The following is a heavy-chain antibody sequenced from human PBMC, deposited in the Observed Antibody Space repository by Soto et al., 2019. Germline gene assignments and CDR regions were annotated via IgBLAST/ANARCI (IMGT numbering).Heavy chain of an antibody. Sequence: QVQLQESGPGLVKPSQTLSLTCTVSGGSFSSGSYCWSWIRQHPGKGLEWIGYIYYSGSTYYNPSLKSRVTMSADTSKNQFSLKLSSVTAADTAVYYCAVAMTTVTTYDYLGQGTLVTVSS. J-gene: IGHJ4*02. CDR3: AVAMTTVTTYDY. CDR1: GGSFSSGSYC. D-gene: IGHD4-17*01. V-gene: IGHV4-31*03. CDR2: IYYSGST.